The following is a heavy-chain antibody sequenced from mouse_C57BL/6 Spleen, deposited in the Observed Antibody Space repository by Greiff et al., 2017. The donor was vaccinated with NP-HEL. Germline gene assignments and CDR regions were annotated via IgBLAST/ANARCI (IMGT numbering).Heavy chain of an antibody. V-gene: IGHV1-69*01. CDR3: ARRGDYDGYAMDY. J-gene: IGHJ4*01. Sequence: QVQLKQSGAELVMPGASVKLSCKASGYTFTSYWMHWVKQRPGQGLEWIGEIDPSDSYTNYNQKFKGKSTLTVDKSSSTAYMQLSSLTSEDSAVYYCARRGDYDGYAMDYWGQGTSVTVSS. CDR1: GYTFTSYW. CDR2: IDPSDSYT. D-gene: IGHD2-4*01.